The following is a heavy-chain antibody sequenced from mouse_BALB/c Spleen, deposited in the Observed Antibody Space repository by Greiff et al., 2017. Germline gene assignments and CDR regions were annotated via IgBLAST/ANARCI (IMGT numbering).Heavy chain of an antibody. CDR3: ARSITTVAPYAMDY. V-gene: IGHV14-3*02. D-gene: IGHD1-1*01. CDR2: IDPANGNT. Sequence: EVQLQQSGAELVKPGASVKLSCTASGFNIKDTYMHWVKQRPEQGLEWIGRIDPANGNTKYDPKFQGKATITADTSSNTAYLQLSSLTSEDTAVYYCARSITTVAPYAMDYWGQGTSVTVSS. CDR1: GFNIKDTY. J-gene: IGHJ4*01.